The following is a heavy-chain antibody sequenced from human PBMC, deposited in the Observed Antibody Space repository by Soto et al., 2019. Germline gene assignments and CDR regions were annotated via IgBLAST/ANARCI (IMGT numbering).Heavy chain of an antibody. V-gene: IGHV1-69*06. Sequence: QMQLVQSGAEVKKPGSSVKVSCKASGGTLSSFINYPINWVRQAPGQGLEWMGGIVPNVGTVNYGQKFEGRGTMTPATSTGTTYMELSSLRAEDTGLYCCARRDTSGFLRHFDNWAKETLVTVSS. CDR1: GGTLSSFINYP. CDR2: IVPNVGTV. J-gene: IGHJ4*02. D-gene: IGHD3-3*01. CDR3: ARRDTSGFLRHFDN.